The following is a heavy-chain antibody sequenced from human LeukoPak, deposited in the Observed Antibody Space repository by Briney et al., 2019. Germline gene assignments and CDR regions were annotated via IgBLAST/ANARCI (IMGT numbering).Heavy chain of an antibody. D-gene: IGHD6-19*01. Sequence: GGSLRLSCAASGFTFSSYSMNWVRQAPGKGLEWVSSISSSSSYIYYADSVKGRFTISRDNAKNSLYLQMNSLRAEDTAVYYCARDHFSSGWSRRFDYWGQGTLVTVSS. V-gene: IGHV3-21*01. CDR2: ISSSSSYI. J-gene: IGHJ4*02. CDR1: GFTFSSYS. CDR3: ARDHFSSGWSRRFDY.